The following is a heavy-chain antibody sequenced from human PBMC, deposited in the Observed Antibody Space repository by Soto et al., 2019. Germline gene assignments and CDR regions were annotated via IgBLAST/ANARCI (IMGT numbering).Heavy chain of an antibody. Sequence: QVQLVPSGAEVKKPGASVKLSCKASGYTFTNYTIHWVRQAPGQRLEWMGWINAGTGHTRFSEKLQGRVSLTRDTSASTAYLDLTSLRFEDTGVYYCARRSYSRSWADVDYWGQGTLVTVSS. J-gene: IGHJ4*02. CDR2: INAGTGHT. CDR1: GYTFTNYT. CDR3: ARRSYSRSWADVDY. V-gene: IGHV1-3*01. D-gene: IGHD6-13*01.